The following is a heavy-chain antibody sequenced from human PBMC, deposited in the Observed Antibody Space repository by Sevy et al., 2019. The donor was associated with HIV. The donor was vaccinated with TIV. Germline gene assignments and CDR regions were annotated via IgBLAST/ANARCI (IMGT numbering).Heavy chain of an antibody. Sequence: GGSLRLSCAASGFTFSSYGMHWVRQAPGKGLEWVAVISYDGSNKYYADSVKGRFTISRENSKNTLYLQMNSLRAEDTAVYYCAKEASSVEDYDYVWGSYRYPTYYYYGMDVWGQGTTVTVSS. CDR3: AKEASSVEDYDYVWGSYRYPTYYYYGMDV. J-gene: IGHJ6*02. D-gene: IGHD3-16*02. CDR2: ISYDGSNK. CDR1: GFTFSSYG. V-gene: IGHV3-30*18.